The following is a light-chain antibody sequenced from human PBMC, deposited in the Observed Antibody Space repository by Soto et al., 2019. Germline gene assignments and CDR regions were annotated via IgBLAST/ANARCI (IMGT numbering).Light chain of an antibody. CDR3: CSYAGTSTPVV. Sequence: QSALTQPASVSGSPGQSITISCTGTSSDVGTFNLVSWYQQHPGKAPKLMIYEGNKRPSGVSNRFSASKSGNTASLTISGLQAEDEGDYYCCSYAGTSTPVVLGGGTKLTVL. CDR2: EGN. CDR1: SSDVGTFNL. J-gene: IGLJ3*02. V-gene: IGLV2-23*01.